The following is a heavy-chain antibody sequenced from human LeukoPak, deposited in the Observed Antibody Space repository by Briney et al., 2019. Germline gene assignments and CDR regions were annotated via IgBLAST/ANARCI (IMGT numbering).Heavy chain of an antibody. CDR1: GDSFDNSYC. CDR2: IYSRIYT. CDR3: SRGSDDYKLGNH. J-gene: IGHJ5*02. V-gene: IGHV4-39*02. Sequence: PSETLSLSCSVSGDSFDNSYCWTWVRQPPGKRPEWIGTIYSRIYTYYNPSLRSRATISGDTSKNLFSLRLISVTAADTAVYYCSRGSDDYKLGNHWGHGTLVTVSS. D-gene: IGHD5-24*01.